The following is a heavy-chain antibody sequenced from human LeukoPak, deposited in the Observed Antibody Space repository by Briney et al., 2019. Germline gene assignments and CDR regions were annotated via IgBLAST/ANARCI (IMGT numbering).Heavy chain of an antibody. V-gene: IGHV1-2*02. J-gene: IGHJ6*03. D-gene: IGHD3-10*01. CDR1: GYTFTGYY. CDR2: INPNSGGT. Sequence: ASVKVSCKASGYTFTGYYMHWVRQAPGQGLEWMGWINPNSGGTNYAQKFQGRVTMTRDTSISTAYMELSRLRSGDTAVYYCAREKFGESRAPSYYYYYMDVWGKGTTVTVSS. CDR3: AREKFGESRAPSYYYYYMDV.